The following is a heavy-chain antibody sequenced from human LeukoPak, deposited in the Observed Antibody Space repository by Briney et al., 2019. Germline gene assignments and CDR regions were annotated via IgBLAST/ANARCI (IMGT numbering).Heavy chain of an antibody. V-gene: IGHV3-30*02. J-gene: IGHJ3*02. CDR1: GFTFSSYD. CDR2: IRYDGSNK. Sequence: GGSLRLSCAASGFTFSSYDMHWVRQAPGKGLEWVAFIRYDGSNKYYADSVKGRFTISRDNSKNTLYLQMNSLRAEDTAVYYCAKRLSPPDAFDIWGQGTMVTVSS. CDR3: AKRLSPPDAFDI. D-gene: IGHD2-21*01.